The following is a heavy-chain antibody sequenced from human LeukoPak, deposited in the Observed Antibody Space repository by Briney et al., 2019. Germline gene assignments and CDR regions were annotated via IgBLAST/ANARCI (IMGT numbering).Heavy chain of an antibody. V-gene: IGHV4-59*01. D-gene: IGHD4-11*01. J-gene: IGHJ4*02. Sequence: SETRSLTCTVSGVAISSYYWSWIRHPPGKGLEWIGYIYYSGRTYYNPSLKSRITISVDTSKNQFSLKLSSVTAADTAVYYCVRGFYSPHYWGQGTLVTVSS. CDR2: IYYSGRT. CDR1: GVAISSYY. CDR3: VRGFYSPHY.